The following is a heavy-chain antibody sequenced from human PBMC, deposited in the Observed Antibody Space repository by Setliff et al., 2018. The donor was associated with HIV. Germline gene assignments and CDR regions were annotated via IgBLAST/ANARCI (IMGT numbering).Heavy chain of an antibody. Sequence: PSETLSLTCTVSGDSISSTTFYWVWIRQPPGKGLEWIGIINYSANTDYNPSLKSRVTVSVDTSKNQLSLRLSSVTAADTAVYYCARHAALIKRYYYYYLDVWGKGTTVTVSS. V-gene: IGHV4-39*01. CDR1: GDSISSTTFY. CDR2: INYSANT. J-gene: IGHJ6*03. D-gene: IGHD5-18*01. CDR3: ARHAALIKRYYYYYLDV.